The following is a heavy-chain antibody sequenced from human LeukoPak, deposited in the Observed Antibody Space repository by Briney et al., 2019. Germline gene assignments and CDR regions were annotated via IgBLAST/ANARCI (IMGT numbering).Heavy chain of an antibody. V-gene: IGHV3-7*03. J-gene: IGHJ4*02. D-gene: IGHD2-15*01. CDR3: AKGSGSSCYSPCDY. CDR2: IKQDETEK. Sequence: PGESLRLSCTASGFTFSNFWMGWVRQAPGKGLEWVANIKQDETEKFSLGSVKGRFTISRDNAKDTLYLQMDSLRAEDTAVYYCAKGSGSSCYSPCDYWGQGILVTVSS. CDR1: GFTFSNFW.